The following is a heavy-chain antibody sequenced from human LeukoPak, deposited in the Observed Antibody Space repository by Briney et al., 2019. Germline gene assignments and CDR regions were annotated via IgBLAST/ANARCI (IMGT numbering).Heavy chain of an antibody. CDR3: ARAYSSSCRWFDP. V-gene: IGHV4-31*03. D-gene: IGHD6-13*01. CDR2: IFYSGST. CDR1: GGSISRGGYY. J-gene: IGHJ5*02. Sequence: SETLSLTCTVSGGSISRGGYYWSWIRQHAGKGLEWIGYIFYSGSTYYNPSLKSRVTISVDTSKNQFSLKLSSVTAADTAVYYCARAYSSSCRWFDPWGQGTLVTVSS.